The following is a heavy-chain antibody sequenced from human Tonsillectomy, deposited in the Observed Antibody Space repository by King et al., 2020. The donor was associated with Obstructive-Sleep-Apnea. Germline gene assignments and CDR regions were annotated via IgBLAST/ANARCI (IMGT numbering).Heavy chain of an antibody. CDR1: GLVFSRFG. J-gene: IGHJ3*02. CDR2: IRDDEINK. CDR3: ARDMMASSYAFDI. Sequence: QLVQSGGGVVQSGTSLTLSCAASGLVFSRFGIHWVRQAPGKGLEWVAFIRDDEINKYYADSVKGRFTLSRDNSKNTPYLQMNSLRTEDTAVYYCARDMMASSYAFDIWGQGTMVTVSP. D-gene: IGHD3-16*01. V-gene: IGHV3-30*02.